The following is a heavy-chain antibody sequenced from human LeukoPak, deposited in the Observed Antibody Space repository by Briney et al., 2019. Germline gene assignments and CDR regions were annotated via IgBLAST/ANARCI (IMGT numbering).Heavy chain of an antibody. Sequence: VASVKVSCKAFGYTFTSNYMHWVRQAPGQGPEWMGVISPSGGSTTYAQKFQGRVTLTRDMSTSTDYLELSSLRSGDTAVYYCARFAVHRRLAVAGQFGLDYWGQGTLVTVSS. CDR1: GYTFTSNY. J-gene: IGHJ4*02. CDR3: ARFAVHRRLAVAGQFGLDY. V-gene: IGHV1-46*01. CDR2: ISPSGGST. D-gene: IGHD6-19*01.